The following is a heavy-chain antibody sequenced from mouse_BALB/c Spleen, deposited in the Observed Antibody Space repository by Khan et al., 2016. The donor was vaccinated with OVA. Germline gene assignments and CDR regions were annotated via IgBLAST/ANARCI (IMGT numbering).Heavy chain of an antibody. V-gene: IGHV2-9*02. CDR2: IWAGGST. D-gene: IGHD1-1*01. Sequence: VQLQESGPGLVAPSQSLSITCTVSGFSLTNYGVHWVRQPPREGLEWLGVIWAGGSTNYNSALMSRLSISKDTSKIQVFLKRNSRQTNDTAMYYCARPYYGSAWFAYWGQGTLVTGSA. J-gene: IGHJ3*01. CDR3: ARPYYGSAWFAY. CDR1: GFSLTNYG.